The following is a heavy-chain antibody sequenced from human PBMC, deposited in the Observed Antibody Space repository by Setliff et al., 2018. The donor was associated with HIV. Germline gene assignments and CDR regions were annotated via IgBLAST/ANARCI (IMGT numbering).Heavy chain of an antibody. J-gene: IGHJ6*03. D-gene: IGHD2-15*01. CDR3: ARSLAYCSGGGCSSGNYYYMDV. V-gene: IGHV4-38-2*01. CDR2: IYHSGST. CDR1: GYSISNGYY. Sequence: SETLSLTCALSGYSISNGYYWGWIRQPSGKGLEWIGSIYHSGSTFYNPSLRSRVTISVDTSQDQFSLRLTSVTAADTAVYYCARSLAYCSGGGCSSGNYYYMDVWGKGTTVTVSS.